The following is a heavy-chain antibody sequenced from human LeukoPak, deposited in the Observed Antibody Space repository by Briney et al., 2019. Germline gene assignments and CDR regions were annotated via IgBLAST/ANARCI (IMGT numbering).Heavy chain of an antibody. CDR1: GGTFSNYA. J-gene: IGHJ3*02. D-gene: IGHD3-10*01. CDR2: IIPIFGTA. CDR3: ARGSYGETYFDI. Sequence: ASVKVSCKASGGTFSNYAISWVRQAPGQGLEWMGGIIPIFGTANYAQKFQGRVTITADESTSTAYMELSSLRSEDTAVYYCARGSYGETYFDIWGQGTMVTVSS. V-gene: IGHV1-69*13.